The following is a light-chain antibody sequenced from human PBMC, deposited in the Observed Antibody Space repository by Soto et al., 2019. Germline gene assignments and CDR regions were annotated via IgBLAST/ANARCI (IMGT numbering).Light chain of an antibody. CDR2: EVA. Sequence: QSALSQPASMSGSPGQSITISCTGASSHVANSNLVSWYQQYPGKAPKLIIYEVAQRPSGASDRFFGSKSGNTASLTISGLQAEDEAVYYCCSSAGSASWVFGGGTQLTVL. V-gene: IGLV2-23*02. J-gene: IGLJ3*02. CDR1: SSHVANSNL. CDR3: CSSAGSASWV.